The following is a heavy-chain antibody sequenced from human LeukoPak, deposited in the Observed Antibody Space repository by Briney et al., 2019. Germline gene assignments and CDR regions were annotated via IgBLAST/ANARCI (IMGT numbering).Heavy chain of an antibody. J-gene: IGHJ4*02. V-gene: IGHV3-33*01. CDR1: GFTFSSYG. CDR2: IWYDGSNK. Sequence: GGSLRLSCAASGFTFSSYGMHWVRQAPGKGLEWVAVIWYDGSNKYYADSVKGRFTISRDNSKNTLYLQMNSLRAEDTAVYYCASSFSDDFWSGHFWGQGTLVTVSS. D-gene: IGHD3-3*01. CDR3: ASSFSDDFWSGHF.